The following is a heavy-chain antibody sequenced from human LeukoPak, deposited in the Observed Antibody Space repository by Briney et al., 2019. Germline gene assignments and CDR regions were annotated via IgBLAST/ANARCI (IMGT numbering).Heavy chain of an antibody. CDR2: IYTSGTT. CDR1: GGSISSGSYY. CDR3: ARYPYYYDSSGYVAEGAFDI. J-gene: IGHJ3*02. D-gene: IGHD3-22*01. Sequence: SETLSLTCTVSGGSISSGSYYWSWLRPPAGKGLGWIGRIYTSGTTNYHPSPKSRVTISVDTSKNQFSLKLSSVTAADTAVYYCARYPYYYDSSGYVAEGAFDIWGQGTMVTVSS. V-gene: IGHV4-61*02.